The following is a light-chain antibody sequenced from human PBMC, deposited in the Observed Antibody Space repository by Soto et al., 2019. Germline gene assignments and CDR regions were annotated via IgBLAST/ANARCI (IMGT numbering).Light chain of an antibody. CDR2: GAS. J-gene: IGKJ5*01. V-gene: IGKV3-20*01. CDR3: QHYVERSPIP. CDR1: QSVSNN. Sequence: TQVPGSRGDARGFRSTLCCRVTGQSVSNNLAWYQQKPGQTPRLVIYGASNRATGVPARFSGSGSGTDFTLTISRLEPEDFALYYCQHYVERSPIPFGQGTR.